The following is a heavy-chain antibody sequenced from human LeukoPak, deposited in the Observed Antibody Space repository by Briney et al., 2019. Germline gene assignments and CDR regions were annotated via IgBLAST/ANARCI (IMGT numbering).Heavy chain of an antibody. D-gene: IGHD3-10*01. J-gene: IGHJ5*02. CDR1: GGSISSYY. V-gene: IGHV4-59*01. CDR2: IYYSGST. CDR3: ARESGTITMVRGVIDL. Sequence: SETLSLTCDVSGGSISSYYWSWIWQPPGKGLEWIGYIYYSGSTNYNPSLKSRVTISVDTSKNQFFLKLSSVTAADTAVYYCARESGTITMVRGVIDLWGQGTLVTVSS.